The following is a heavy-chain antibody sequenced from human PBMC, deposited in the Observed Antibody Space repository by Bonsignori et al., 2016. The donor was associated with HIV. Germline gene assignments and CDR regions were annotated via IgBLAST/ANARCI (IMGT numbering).Heavy chain of an antibody. V-gene: IGHV3-48*02. J-gene: IGHJ4*02. CDR2: ISSSSITI. Sequence: WIRQPPGKGLEWVSYISSSSITISYADSVKGRFTISRDNAKNSLYLQMNSLRDEDTAVYYCARDSSGFWGQGTLVTVSS. CDR3: ARDSSGF.